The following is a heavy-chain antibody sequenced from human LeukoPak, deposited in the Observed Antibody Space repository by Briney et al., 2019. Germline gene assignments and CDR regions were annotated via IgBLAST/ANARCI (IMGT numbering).Heavy chain of an antibody. CDR3: ARFHYCSSTNCYPRHFDY. CDR1: GFTFSSYW. V-gene: IGHV3-7*01. CDR2: IKQDATEQ. J-gene: IGHJ4*02. Sequence: PGGSLRLSCAASGFTFSSYWMSWVRQAPGKGLEWVAHIKQDATEQYYVESAKGRFTISRDNTKNSLYLQVNSLRAEDTAVYYCARFHYCSSTNCYPRHFDYWGQGTLVTVSS. D-gene: IGHD2-2*01.